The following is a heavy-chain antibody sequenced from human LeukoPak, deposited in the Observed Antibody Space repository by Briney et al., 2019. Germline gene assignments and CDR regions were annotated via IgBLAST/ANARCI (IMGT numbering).Heavy chain of an antibody. J-gene: IGHJ4*02. Sequence: PGGSLRLSCVASGFTFSSYWMTWVRQAPGKGLEWVSSISSSSSYIYYADSVKGRFTISRDNAKNSLYPQMNSLRAEDTAVYYCARGVIFDYWGQGTLVTVSS. CDR3: ARGVIFDY. V-gene: IGHV3-21*01. D-gene: IGHD3-10*01. CDR1: GFTFSSYW. CDR2: ISSSSSYI.